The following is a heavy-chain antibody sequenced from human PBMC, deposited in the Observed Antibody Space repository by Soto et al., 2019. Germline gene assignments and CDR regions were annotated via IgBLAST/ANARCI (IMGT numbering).Heavy chain of an antibody. J-gene: IGHJ4*02. Sequence: EVQLVESGGGLVQPGGSLRLSCSASGFTFSSYAMHWVRQAPGKGLEYVSGIRGNGDPPFYADSVKGRFTISRDNSKNTLYLQMSSPGADDTAVYYGVKIRGGNNFDFFDWGQGALVTVSS. CDR2: IRGNGDPP. CDR1: GFTFSSYA. D-gene: IGHD5-12*01. V-gene: IGHV3-64D*06. CDR3: VKIRGGNNFDFFD.